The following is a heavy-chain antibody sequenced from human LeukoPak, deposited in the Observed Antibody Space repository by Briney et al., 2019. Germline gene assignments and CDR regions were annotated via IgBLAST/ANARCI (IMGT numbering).Heavy chain of an antibody. D-gene: IGHD1-26*01. V-gene: IGHV3-23*01. CDR1: GFTFSSYA. CDR3: AKLTKIREWELGDY. CDR2: ISGSGGST. Sequence: PGGSLRLSCAASGFTFSSYAMSWVRQAPGKGLEWVSAISGSGGSTYYADSVKGRFTISRDNSKNTLYLQMNSLRAEDTAVYYCAKLTKIREWELGDYWGQGTLVTVSS. J-gene: IGHJ4*02.